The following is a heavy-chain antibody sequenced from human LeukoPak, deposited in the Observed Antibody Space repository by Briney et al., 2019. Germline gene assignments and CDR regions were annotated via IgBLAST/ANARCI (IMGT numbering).Heavy chain of an antibody. J-gene: IGHJ4*02. Sequence: PGGSLRLSCAASGFTVSTNYMYWVRQAPGKGLEWVSVIDSESSTFYADSVKGRFTISRDNSKNTVYLQMSSLRADDTAVYYCAREGTGNRGFDSWGQGTQVTVSS. CDR2: IDSESST. D-gene: IGHD3/OR15-3a*01. V-gene: IGHV3-53*01. CDR1: GFTVSTNY. CDR3: AREGTGNRGFDS.